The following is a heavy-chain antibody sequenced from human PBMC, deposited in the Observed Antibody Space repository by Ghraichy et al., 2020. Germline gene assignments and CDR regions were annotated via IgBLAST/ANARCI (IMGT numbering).Heavy chain of an antibody. CDR2: IKQDGSEK. Sequence: GESLNISCAASRFTFSNYWMSWVRQAPGKGLEWVANIKQDGSEKDYADSVKGRFTIPRDNAKNSLYLQMSSLRAEDTGVYYCARYRLSYYDSSGRDYFDYWGQGTLVTVSS. CDR3: ARYRLSYYDSSGRDYFDY. D-gene: IGHD3-22*01. V-gene: IGHV3-7*01. J-gene: IGHJ4*02. CDR1: RFTFSNYW.